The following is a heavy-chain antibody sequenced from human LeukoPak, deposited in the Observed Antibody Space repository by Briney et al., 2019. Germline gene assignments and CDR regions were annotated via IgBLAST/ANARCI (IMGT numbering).Heavy chain of an antibody. V-gene: IGHV3-64*01. CDR1: GFTFSTYT. CDR2: ISSNGGST. D-gene: IGHD6-13*01. J-gene: IGHJ4*02. CDR3: ARVGAAAARGYFDC. Sequence: GESLRLSCAASGFTFSTYTMHWVRQAPGKGLEYVSAISSNGGSTYYANSVRGRFTISRDNSKNTLYLQMGSLRAEDMAVYYCARVGAAAARGYFDCWGQGTLVTVSS.